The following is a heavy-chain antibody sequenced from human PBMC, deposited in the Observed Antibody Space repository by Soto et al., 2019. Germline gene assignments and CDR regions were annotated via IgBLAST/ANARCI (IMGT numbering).Heavy chain of an antibody. Sequence: SSTLSLTCTFSGGSISSANYCWNWIRQPPGKGLEWIGYISHSVSTYYNPSLKSRLTISLDTSKNQFSPKLSSVTAADTAVYYCARGGPTGGSYKYNWFDPWGQGTLVTVSS. CDR1: GGSISSANYC. CDR3: ARGGPTGGSYKYNWFDP. D-gene: IGHD2-15*01. J-gene: IGHJ5*02. CDR2: ISHSVST. V-gene: IGHV4-30-4*01.